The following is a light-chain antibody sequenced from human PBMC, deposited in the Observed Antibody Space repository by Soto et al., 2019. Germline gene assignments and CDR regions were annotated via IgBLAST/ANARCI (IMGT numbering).Light chain of an antibody. J-gene: IGKJ1*01. CDR1: QGIGND. V-gene: IGKV1-6*01. CDR2: ATS. Sequence: AIQMTQSPSSLSASVGARVTITCRASQGIGNDLGWYQQKPGKAPKLLIYATSSLHDGVPSRLGGGRSGTAFTLTISCLQPEDFATYDCLQDYNYPWTFGQGTKVEVK. CDR3: LQDYNYPWT.